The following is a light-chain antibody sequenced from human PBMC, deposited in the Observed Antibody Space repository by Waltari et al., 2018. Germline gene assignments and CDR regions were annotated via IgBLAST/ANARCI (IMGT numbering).Light chain of an antibody. J-gene: IGKJ2*01. CDR2: WAS. V-gene: IGKV4-1*01. Sequence: DVVMTQSPDSLAVSLGERATINCKSSHHILSAFNNKNRLAWFQQKAGQPPKVLIYWASSRVSGVPDRFIGSGSGTEFSLTISSLQAEDVAVYYCQQYYYFPDTFGQGTKLEIK. CDR3: QQYYYFPDT. CDR1: HHILSAFNNKNR.